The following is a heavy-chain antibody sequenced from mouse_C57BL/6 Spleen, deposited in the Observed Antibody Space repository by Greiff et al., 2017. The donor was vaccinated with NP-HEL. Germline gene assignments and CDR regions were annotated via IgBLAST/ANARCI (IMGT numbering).Heavy chain of an antibody. V-gene: IGHV1-82*01. CDR2: IYPGDGDT. CDR1: GYAFSSSW. CDR3: ARVYYYDYGGGFAY. Sequence: QVQLQQSGPELVKPGASVKISCKASGYAFSSSWMNWVKQRPGKGLEWIGRIYPGDGDTNYNGKFKGKATLTAAKSSSTAYLQLSSLTSADSAVSFWARVYYYDYGGGFAYWGQGTLVTVSA. D-gene: IGHD2-4*01. J-gene: IGHJ3*01.